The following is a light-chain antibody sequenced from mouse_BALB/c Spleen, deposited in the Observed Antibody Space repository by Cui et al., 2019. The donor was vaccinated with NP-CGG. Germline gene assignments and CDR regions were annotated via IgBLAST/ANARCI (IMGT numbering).Light chain of an antibody. CDR3: ALWYSNHWV. CDR2: GTS. V-gene: IGLV1*01. J-gene: IGLJ1*01. CDR1: TGAVTPSNY. Sequence: QAVVTQASALTTSPGETVTLTCRSSTGAVTPSNYANWVQEKPDYLFTGLIGGTSNRIPGVPARFSGSLIGDKAALTITGAQTEDEAIYFCALWYSNHWVFGGGTKLTVL.